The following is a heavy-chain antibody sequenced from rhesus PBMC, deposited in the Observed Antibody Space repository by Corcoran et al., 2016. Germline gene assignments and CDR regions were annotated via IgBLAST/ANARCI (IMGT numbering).Heavy chain of an antibody. Sequence: QVQLQESGPGLLKPSETLSLPCAVSGGSISGGYGWGWIRQPPWKGLEGIGSIQRNRDQPYYNPSLKGRATMSTDTSKTQFSLNLGSVTAADTAVYYCARKLRVFGVPTALDYWGQGVLVTVSS. D-gene: IGHD3-3*01. J-gene: IGHJ4*01. CDR2: IQRNRDQP. CDR3: ARKLRVFGVPTALDY. V-gene: IGHV4-127*01. CDR1: GGSISGGYG.